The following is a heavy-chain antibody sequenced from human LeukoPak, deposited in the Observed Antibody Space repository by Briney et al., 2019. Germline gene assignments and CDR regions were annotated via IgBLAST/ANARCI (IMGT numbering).Heavy chain of an antibody. CDR3: ARHRSGGSQDDAFDI. Sequence: AGGSLRLSCVASEFTFSTYWMSWVRQAPGKGLEWVADIKQDGSEKYYVDSVKGRFTISRQNAKKSLFLQMNSLRDEDTAVYYCARHRSGGSQDDAFDIWGQGTMVTVSS. CDR1: EFTFSTYW. V-gene: IGHV3-7*01. CDR2: IKQDGSEK. J-gene: IGHJ3*02. D-gene: IGHD2-15*01.